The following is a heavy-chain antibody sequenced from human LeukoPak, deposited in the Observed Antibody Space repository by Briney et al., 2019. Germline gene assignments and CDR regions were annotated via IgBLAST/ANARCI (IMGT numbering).Heavy chain of an antibody. D-gene: IGHD1-26*01. J-gene: IGHJ6*03. Sequence: PGGSLRLSCAASGFTFSSYSMNWVRQAPGKGLEWVSYISTGSSTIYYADSVKGRFTISRDNAKNSLFLQMNSLRAEDTAVYFCARATWDPNYYYYMDVWGKGTTVTISS. V-gene: IGHV3-48*04. CDR1: GFTFSSYS. CDR2: ISTGSSTI. CDR3: ARATWDPNYYYYMDV.